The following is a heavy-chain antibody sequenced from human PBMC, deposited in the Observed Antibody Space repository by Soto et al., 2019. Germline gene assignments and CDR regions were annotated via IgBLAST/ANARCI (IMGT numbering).Heavy chain of an antibody. V-gene: IGHV4-39*01. CDR1: AASITTRSYD. J-gene: IGHJ5*01. CDR3: AIRAGVTQISNDFDS. Sequence: SETLSPTCPVSAASITTRSYDWGWLRQPPGKGLEWIGPIIHSGTTYYNPSPKSRVAISVAPSQNQFSLNLRSVTAAATAMYYWAIRAGVTQISNDFDSWGPGTLVTVSS. D-gene: IGHD5-18*01. CDR2: IIHSGTT.